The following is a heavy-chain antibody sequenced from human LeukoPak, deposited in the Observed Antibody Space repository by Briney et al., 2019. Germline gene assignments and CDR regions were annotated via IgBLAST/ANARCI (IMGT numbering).Heavy chain of an antibody. V-gene: IGHV1-2*02. CDR3: SRLGTGYSLSY. J-gene: IGHJ4*02. Sequence: ASVKVSCKASGYSFTAYTIVWVRQAPGQGLEWMGWIHPHSGGTAYGKTFQGRVPMTRDTSISTAYMELNSLGSDDAAMYYCSRLGTGYSLSYWGQGTLVTVSS. CDR2: IHPHSGGT. CDR1: GYSFTAYT. D-gene: IGHD5-18*01.